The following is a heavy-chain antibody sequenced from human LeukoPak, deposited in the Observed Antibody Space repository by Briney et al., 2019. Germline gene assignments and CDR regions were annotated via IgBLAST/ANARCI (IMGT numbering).Heavy chain of an antibody. CDR1: GFTFSSYG. V-gene: IGHV3-33*01. Sequence: GGSLRLSCAASGFTFSSYGMHWVRQAPGKGLEWVAVIWYDGSNKYYADSVKGRFTISRDNSKNTLYPQMNSLRAEDTAVYYCARLCSGGSCYSNYYYYGMDVWGQGTTVTVSS. CDR2: IWYDGSNK. D-gene: IGHD2-15*01. J-gene: IGHJ6*02. CDR3: ARLCSGGSCYSNYYYYGMDV.